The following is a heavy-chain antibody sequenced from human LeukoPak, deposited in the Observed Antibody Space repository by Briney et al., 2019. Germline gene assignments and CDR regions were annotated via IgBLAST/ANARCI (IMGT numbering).Heavy chain of an antibody. V-gene: IGHV3-48*03. CDR2: ISSSGGTI. D-gene: IGHD3-22*01. CDR1: GFTFSSYE. CDR3: ARAPYYYDSSGYFQH. Sequence: GGSLRLSCAASGFTFSSYEMNWVRQAPGKGLELVSYISSSGGTIHYADSVKGRFTISGDNAKNSLYLQMNSLRAEDTAVYYCARAPYYYDSSGYFQHWGQGTLVTVSS. J-gene: IGHJ1*01.